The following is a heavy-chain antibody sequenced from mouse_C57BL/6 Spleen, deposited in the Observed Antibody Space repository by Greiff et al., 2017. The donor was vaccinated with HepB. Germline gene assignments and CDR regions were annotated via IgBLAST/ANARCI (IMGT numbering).Heavy chain of an antibody. D-gene: IGHD2-5*01. CDR3: ATYSNYGFYFDY. V-gene: IGHV1-74*01. CDR2: IHPSDSDT. J-gene: IGHJ2*01. Sequence: QVQLKQPGAELVKPGASVKVSCKASGYTFTSYWMHWVKQRPGQGLEWIGRIHPSDSDTNYNQKFKGKATLTVDKSSSTAYMQLSSLTSEDSAVYYCATYSNYGFYFDYWGQGTTLTVSS. CDR1: GYTFTSYW.